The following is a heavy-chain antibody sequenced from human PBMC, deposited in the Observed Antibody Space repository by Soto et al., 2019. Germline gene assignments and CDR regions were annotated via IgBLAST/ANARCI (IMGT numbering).Heavy chain of an antibody. V-gene: IGHV6-1*01. CDR2: TYYRARWYS. CDR3: ARDPPVFHSAVDF. Sequence: QVQLQQSGPELVKPSQTLSLTSAISGDSVSSNVAAWNWIRQSPSRGLEWLGRTYYRARWYSDYAPFVNSRITVNPFTAQSQFSLRLNSVTPQDTAIYSCARDPPVFHSAVDFWGQGTLVTVSS. D-gene: IGHD4-4*01. J-gene: IGHJ4*02. CDR1: GDSVSSNVAA.